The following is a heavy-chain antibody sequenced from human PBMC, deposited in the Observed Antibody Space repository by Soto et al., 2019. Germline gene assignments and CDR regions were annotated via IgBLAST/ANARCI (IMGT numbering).Heavy chain of an antibody. J-gene: IGHJ5*02. CDR2: IYHSGST. CDR3: ARGARYCSSTSCEPPVFDP. D-gene: IGHD2-2*01. V-gene: IGHV4-30-2*01. CDR1: GGSISSGGYS. Sequence: SETLSLTCAVSGGSISSGGYSWSWIRQPPGKGLEWIGYIYHSGSTYYNPSLKSRVTISVDRSKNQFSLKLRSVTAADTAVYYCARGARYCSSTSCEPPVFDPWGQGTLVTVYS.